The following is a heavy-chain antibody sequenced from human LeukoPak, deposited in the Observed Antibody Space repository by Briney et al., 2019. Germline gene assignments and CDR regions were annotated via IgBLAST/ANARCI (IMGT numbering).Heavy chain of an antibody. J-gene: IGHJ4*02. Sequence: GGSLRLSCVASGFPFSSYWMTWVRQAPGKGLEWVSAISGSGGSTCYADSVKGRFTISRDNSKNTLYLQMNSLRAEDTAVYYCAKDVTRSGYFFFDYWGQGTLVTVSS. D-gene: IGHD3-3*01. CDR3: AKDVTRSGYFFFDY. V-gene: IGHV3-23*01. CDR1: GFPFSSYW. CDR2: ISGSGGST.